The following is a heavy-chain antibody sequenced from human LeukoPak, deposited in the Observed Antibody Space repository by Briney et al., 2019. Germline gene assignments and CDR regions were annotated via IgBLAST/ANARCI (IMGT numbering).Heavy chain of an antibody. Sequence: SVKVSCKASGGTFSSYTISWVRQAPGQGLEWMGGIIPIFGTANYVQKFQGRVTITADESTSTAYMELSSLRSEDTAVYYCARTYYDILTGYAAWYFDYWGQGTLVTVSS. V-gene: IGHV1-69*13. J-gene: IGHJ4*02. CDR1: GGTFSSYT. D-gene: IGHD3-9*01. CDR2: IIPIFGTA. CDR3: ARTYYDILTGYAAWYFDY.